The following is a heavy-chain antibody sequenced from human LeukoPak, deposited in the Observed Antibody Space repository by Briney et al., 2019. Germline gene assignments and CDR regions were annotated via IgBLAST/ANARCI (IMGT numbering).Heavy chain of an antibody. D-gene: IGHD6-19*01. V-gene: IGHV4-59*08. J-gene: IGHJ4*02. CDR1: GDSLSSHY. Sequence: SETLSLTCTVSGDSLSSHYWSWIRQPPGKGLEWIGYIYGSGSTHYYASLRSGVTILEENNKNKCSLKLTTVTAADTAVYYCARNVGWYSHDSWGQGTLVTVSS. CDR2: IYGSGST. CDR3: ARNVGWYSHDS.